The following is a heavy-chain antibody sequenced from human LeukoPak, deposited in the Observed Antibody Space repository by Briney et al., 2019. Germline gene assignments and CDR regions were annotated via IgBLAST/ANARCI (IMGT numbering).Heavy chain of an antibody. J-gene: IGHJ5*02. V-gene: IGHV4-34*01. CDR1: GGSFSGYY. CDR3: ARDRLQLQS. CDR2: INHSGST. Sequence: PSETLSLTCAVYGGSFSGYYWSWIRQPPGKGLEWIGEINHSGSTNYNPSLKSRITISVDTSKNQFSLKLSSVTAADTAVYYCARDRLQLQSWGQGTLVTVSS. D-gene: IGHD5-24*01.